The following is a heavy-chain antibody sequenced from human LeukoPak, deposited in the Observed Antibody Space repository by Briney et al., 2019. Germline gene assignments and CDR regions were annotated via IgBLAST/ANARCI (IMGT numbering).Heavy chain of an antibody. D-gene: IGHD2-21*02. V-gene: IGHV3-30*03. CDR3: ARGVCGGDCYANYYWYFDL. CDR2: IAYDGSNK. Sequence: PGGSLRLSCAASGFTFSSYTMHWVRQAPGKGLEWVTIIAYDGSNKYYGNPVKGRFTVSRDNSKNTLYLQMSSLRAEDTAVYYCARGVCGGDCYANYYWYFDLWGRGTLVTVSS. CDR1: GFTFSSYT. J-gene: IGHJ2*01.